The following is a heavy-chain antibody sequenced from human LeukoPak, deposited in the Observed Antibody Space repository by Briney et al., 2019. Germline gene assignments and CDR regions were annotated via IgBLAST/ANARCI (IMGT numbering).Heavy chain of an antibody. J-gene: IGHJ4*02. CDR1: GFTFSSYA. D-gene: IGHD2-2*01. CDR2: ISGSGGST. Sequence: GGSLRLSCAVSGFTFSSYAMSWVRLALGKGLEWVSAISGSGGSTYYADSVKGRFTISRDNSKNTLYLQMNSLRAEDTAVYYCARRLGYCSSTSCYVAPFDYWGQGTLVTVSS. CDR3: ARRLGYCSSTSCYVAPFDY. V-gene: IGHV3-23*01.